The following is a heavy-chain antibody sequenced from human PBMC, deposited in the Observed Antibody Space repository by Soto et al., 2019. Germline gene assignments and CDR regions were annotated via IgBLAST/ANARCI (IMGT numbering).Heavy chain of an antibody. CDR1: GGSFTDYD. CDR3: AGYSSSFVAFEV. CDR2: VSQSGRI. Sequence: QVQLQQWGAGLLKPSETLSLDCGVLGGSFTDYDWTWVRQSPGRGLEWLGEVSQSGRITYNPSLKSRFTISRNTANNQLSLRLTSVSAADTALYYCAGYSSSFVAFEVWGHGTEVTVSS. J-gene: IGHJ3*01. D-gene: IGHD3-10*01. V-gene: IGHV4-34*01.